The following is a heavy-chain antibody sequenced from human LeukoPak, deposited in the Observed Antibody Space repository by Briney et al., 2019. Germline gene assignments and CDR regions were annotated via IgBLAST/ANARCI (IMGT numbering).Heavy chain of an antibody. CDR1: GFTVSSNY. CDR3: ASGPTNGQAFDY. Sequence: PGGSLRLSCTASGFTVSSNYMSWVRQAPGRGLEWVSVIYSGGNTYYEDSVKGRFTISRDNAKNSVYLQMDGQSAEDTAVYYGASGPTNGQAFDYWGQGTLVSVSS. D-gene: IGHD2-8*01. CDR2: IYSGGNT. J-gene: IGHJ4*02. V-gene: IGHV3-53*01.